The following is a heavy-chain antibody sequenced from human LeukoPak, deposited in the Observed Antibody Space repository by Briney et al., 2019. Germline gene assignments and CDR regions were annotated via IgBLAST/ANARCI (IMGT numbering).Heavy chain of an antibody. CDR3: ARDPGMMRAAACGDY. J-gene: IGHJ4*02. CDR1: GFIFSSYG. CDR2: MSHSSNPI. D-gene: IGHD6-13*01. Sequence: GGSLRLSCAASGFIFSSYGTIWVRQAPGKGLQWISYMSHSSNPIYYADAVKGRFTISRDNAKNSLYLQLSSLRAEDTAVYYCARDPGMMRAAACGDYWGQGTLVIVSS. V-gene: IGHV3-48*01.